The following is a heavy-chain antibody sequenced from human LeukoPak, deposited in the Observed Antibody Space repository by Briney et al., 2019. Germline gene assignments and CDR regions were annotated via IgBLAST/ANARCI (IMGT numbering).Heavy chain of an antibody. Sequence: SETLSLTCAVYGGSFTDYYWSWIRHLPGKGLEWIGEINHSGNTKYNPSLKSRVTISVDTSKNQFSLKLNSVTAADTAVYYCASRGGYRFRFTDYYYYYMDVWGNGTTVTVSS. CDR1: GGSFTDYY. D-gene: IGHD5-12*01. CDR3: ASRGGYRFRFTDYYYYYMDV. V-gene: IGHV4-34*01. J-gene: IGHJ6*03. CDR2: INHSGNT.